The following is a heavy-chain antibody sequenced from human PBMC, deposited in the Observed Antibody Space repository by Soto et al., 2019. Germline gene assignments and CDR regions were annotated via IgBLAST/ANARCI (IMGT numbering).Heavy chain of an antibody. CDR3: ARDVGYYDSSRSDAFDI. CDR1: GFTFSSYS. V-gene: IGHV3-21*01. CDR2: ISSSSSYI. Sequence: PGGSLRLSCAASGFTFSSYSMNWVRQAPGKGLEWVSSISSSSSYIYYADSVKGRFTTSRDNAKNSLYLQMNSLRAEDTAVYYCARDVGYYDSSRSDAFDIWGQGTMVTVSS. J-gene: IGHJ3*02. D-gene: IGHD3-22*01.